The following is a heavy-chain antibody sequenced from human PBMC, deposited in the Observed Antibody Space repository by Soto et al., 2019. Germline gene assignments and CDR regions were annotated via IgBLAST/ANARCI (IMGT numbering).Heavy chain of an antibody. D-gene: IGHD2-2*01. V-gene: IGHV3-30*18. J-gene: IGHJ6*02. Sequence: PWGSLRLSCAASGFTFTSHAMHCVRHTPFKWREWVAAISYDEIDKKYASSVKGRFTVSRDNVKNTLSLQMNSLRPEDTAVYYCAKDSGYQLPDNYFYYGLDVWGQGTTVTVSS. CDR2: ISYDEIDK. CDR1: GFTFTSHA. CDR3: AKDSGYQLPDNYFYYGLDV.